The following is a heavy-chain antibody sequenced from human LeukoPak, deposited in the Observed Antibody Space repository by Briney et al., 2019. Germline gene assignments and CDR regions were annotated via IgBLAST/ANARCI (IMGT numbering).Heavy chain of an antibody. CDR1: GGSFSGYF. CDR3: ARGILGYCSGGSCLGMDV. V-gene: IGHV4-34*01. Sequence: SETLSLTCAVYGGSFSGYFWSWIRQPPGKGLEWIGEINHSGSTNYNPSLKSRVTISVDTSKNQFSLKLSSVTAADTAVYYCARGILGYCSGGSCLGMDVWGKGTTVTVPS. D-gene: IGHD2-15*01. CDR2: INHSGST. J-gene: IGHJ6*04.